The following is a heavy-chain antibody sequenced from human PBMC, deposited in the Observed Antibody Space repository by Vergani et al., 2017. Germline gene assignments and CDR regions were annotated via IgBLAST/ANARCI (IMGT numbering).Heavy chain of an antibody. V-gene: IGHV4-34*01. CDR3: ARVNTETNGHLYYYYYMDV. CDR2: IDHTGRP. Sequence: QVQLQQWGGGLLKPSETLSLTCVVNGGSFTSYHWTWIRQSPGEGLEWVGDIDHTGRPDYNPSPKSRLTMSVDKYRNQFPLTLNAVTATDTAIYFCARVNTETNGHLYYYYYMDVWGQGTAVTVS. D-gene: IGHD4-11*01. J-gene: IGHJ6*03. CDR1: GGSFTSYH.